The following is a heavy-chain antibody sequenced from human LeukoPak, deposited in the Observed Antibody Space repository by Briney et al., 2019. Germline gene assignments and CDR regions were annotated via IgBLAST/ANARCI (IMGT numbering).Heavy chain of an antibody. Sequence: GESLEISCAASGFTFSSHGMQWVRQAPGKGLEWVALIWYDGSKTNYVDSVMGRFTISRDDSKNTLYLQMDNLRVEDTAVYFCARDLSYGSLSLDPWGQGTLVTVSS. CDR1: GFTFSSHG. D-gene: IGHD3-10*01. J-gene: IGHJ5*02. CDR2: IWYDGSKT. CDR3: ARDLSYGSLSLDP. V-gene: IGHV3-33*01.